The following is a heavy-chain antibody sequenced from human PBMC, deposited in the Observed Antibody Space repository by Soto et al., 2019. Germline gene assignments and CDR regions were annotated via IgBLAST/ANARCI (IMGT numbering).Heavy chain of an antibody. CDR3: ARMESFGSLNWFDP. D-gene: IGHD5-18*01. J-gene: IGHJ5*02. Sequence: GASVKVSCKASGYTFTNKDVSWLRQATGQGLEWMGWMNPGSGDTGYAQKFQGRVTMTRDISIATAYVELNSLTSEDTAIYYCARMESFGSLNWFDPWGQGTLVTAPQ. V-gene: IGHV1-8*02. CDR1: GYTFTNKD. CDR2: MNPGSGDT.